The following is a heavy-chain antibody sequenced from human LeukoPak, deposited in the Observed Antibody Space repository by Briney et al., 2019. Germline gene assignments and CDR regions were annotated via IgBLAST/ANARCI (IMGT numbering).Heavy chain of an antibody. Sequence: GGSLRLSCAASGFTFSSYWMSWVCQAPGKGLEWVANIKQDGSEKYYVDSVKGRFTISRDNAKNSLYLQMNSLRAEDTAVYYCARDSSGWYTDYWGQGTLVTVSS. CDR1: GFTFSSYW. CDR3: ARDSSGWYTDY. V-gene: IGHV3-7*01. D-gene: IGHD6-19*01. J-gene: IGHJ4*02. CDR2: IKQDGSEK.